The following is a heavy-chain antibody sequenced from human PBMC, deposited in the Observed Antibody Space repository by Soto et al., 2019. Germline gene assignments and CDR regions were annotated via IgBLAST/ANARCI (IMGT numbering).Heavy chain of an antibody. V-gene: IGHV3-30*18. D-gene: IGHD6-13*01. J-gene: IGHJ5*02. Sequence: QVQLVESGGGVVQPGRSLRLSCAASGFTFSTYGMHWVRQAPGKGLEWVAVISYDGSNKYYRDFVKGRFTISRDNSKNTLYLQMNSLRAEDSAVYYCAKSFTYSNTSPLDHWGQGTLVTVSS. CDR1: GFTFSTYG. CDR3: AKSFTYSNTSPLDH. CDR2: ISYDGSNK.